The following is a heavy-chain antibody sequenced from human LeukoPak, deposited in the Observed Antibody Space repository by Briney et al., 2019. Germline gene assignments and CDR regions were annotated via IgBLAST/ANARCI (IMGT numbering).Heavy chain of an antibody. J-gene: IGHJ6*03. CDR3: ARGITMVRGVTPSYYYYYYMDV. D-gene: IGHD3-10*01. CDR2: IYTSGST. Sequence: SETLSLTCTVSGGSISSYYWSWIRQPAGKGLEWIGRIYTSGSTNYNPSLKSRVTMSVDTSKNQLSLELSSVTAADTAVYYCARGITMVRGVTPSYYYYYYMDVWGKGTTVTISS. CDR1: GGSISSYY. V-gene: IGHV4-4*07.